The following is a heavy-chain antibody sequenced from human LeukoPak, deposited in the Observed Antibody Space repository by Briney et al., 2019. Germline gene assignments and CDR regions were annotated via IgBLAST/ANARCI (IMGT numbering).Heavy chain of an antibody. J-gene: IGHJ4*02. Sequence: PSETLSLTCSVSGGSITFYYWSWIRQSPGKRLEWIGYIYYNGSTNYSPSLKSRVTISVDTSKNQFSLKLSSVTAADTAVYYCASHGYSSSWVDYWGQGTLVTVSS. V-gene: IGHV4-59*08. CDR3: ASHGYSSSWVDY. D-gene: IGHD6-13*01. CDR1: GGSITFYY. CDR2: IYYNGST.